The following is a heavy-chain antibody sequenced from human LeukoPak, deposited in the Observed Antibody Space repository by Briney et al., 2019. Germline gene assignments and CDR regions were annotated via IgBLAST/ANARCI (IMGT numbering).Heavy chain of an antibody. CDR1: GGSVSSGSYY. CDR2: IYYSGST. D-gene: IGHD6-6*01. J-gene: IGHJ4*02. Sequence: SETLSLTCTVSGGSVSSGSYYWSWIWQPPGKGLEWIGYIYYSGSTNYNPSLKSRVTISVDTSKNQFSLKLSSVTAADTAVYYCARGFLGAARPYDYWGQGTLVTVSS. V-gene: IGHV4-61*01. CDR3: ARGFLGAARPYDY.